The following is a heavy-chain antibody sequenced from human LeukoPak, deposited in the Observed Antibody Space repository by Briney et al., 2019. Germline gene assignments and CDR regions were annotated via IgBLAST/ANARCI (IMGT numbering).Heavy chain of an antibody. Sequence: GGSLRLSCAASGFTFSGYPIHWVRQAPGKGLEWVAVISYDGSNKYYADSAEGRFTISGDNSKNTLYLQMNSLRAEDTAVYYCARDSRDGTFDYWGQGTLVTVSS. V-gene: IGHV3-30-3*01. D-gene: IGHD6-13*01. CDR2: ISYDGSNK. CDR3: ARDSRDGTFDY. CDR1: GFTFSGYP. J-gene: IGHJ4*02.